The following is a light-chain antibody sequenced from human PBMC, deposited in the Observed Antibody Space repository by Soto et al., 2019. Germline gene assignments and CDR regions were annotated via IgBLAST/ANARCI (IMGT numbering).Light chain of an antibody. J-gene: IGKJ4*01. CDR2: DAS. V-gene: IGKV3-15*01. CDR1: QSINNY. Sequence: EIVLTQSPDTLSLSPGDRATLSCRASQSINNYLAWYQQRPGQAPRLLIYDASTRATGIPARFSGSGSGTEFTLTISSLQSEDFAVYYCQQYNNWPLTFGGGTKVDIK. CDR3: QQYNNWPLT.